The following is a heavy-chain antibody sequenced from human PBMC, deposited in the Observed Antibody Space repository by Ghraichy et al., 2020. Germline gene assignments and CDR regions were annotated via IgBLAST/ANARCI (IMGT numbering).Heavy chain of an antibody. CDR3: VKALGVYVSSWYSGGYWYFDL. Sequence: GGSLRLSCTASGFTSTYFAMGWVRQAPGKGLEWVSTIGGSGGSTYYADSVKGRFTISRDDSKNTLSLQMNSLRAEDTAIYYCVKALGVYVSSWYSGGYWYFDLWGRGTLVTFSS. CDR1: GFTSTYFA. V-gene: IGHV3-23*01. CDR2: IGGSGGST. D-gene: IGHD6-13*01. J-gene: IGHJ2*01.